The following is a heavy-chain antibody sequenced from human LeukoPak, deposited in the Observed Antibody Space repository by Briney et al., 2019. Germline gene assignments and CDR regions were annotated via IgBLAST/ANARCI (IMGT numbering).Heavy chain of an antibody. D-gene: IGHD3-22*01. J-gene: IGHJ5*02. V-gene: IGHV3-48*01. CDR2: ISSSSDTI. CDR3: ARDGLRWKYYYDSRGYYASWFDP. Sequence: GGSLRLSCAASGFTFSRYSINWVRQAPGKGLEWVSYISSSSDTIYYPDSVKGRFTISRDNAKNSLYLQMDSLRAEDTAVYYCARDGLRWKYYYDSRGYYASWFDPWGQGTLVTVSS. CDR1: GFTFSRYS.